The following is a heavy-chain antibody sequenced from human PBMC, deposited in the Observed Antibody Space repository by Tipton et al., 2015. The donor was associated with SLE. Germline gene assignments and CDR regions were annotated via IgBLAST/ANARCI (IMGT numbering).Heavy chain of an antibody. J-gene: IGHJ4*02. CDR2: IFYSGST. V-gene: IGHV4-39*07. Sequence: TLSLTCKVSGGSISSSYYWGWIRQSPGKGLEWIGSIFYSGSTYYNPSLKSRATISVETSKDQFSLRLSSVTAADTAVYYCARGARGNSYGSDEDFNYWGQGTLVTVSS. CDR1: GGSISSSYY. D-gene: IGHD5-18*01. CDR3: ARGARGNSYGSDEDFNY.